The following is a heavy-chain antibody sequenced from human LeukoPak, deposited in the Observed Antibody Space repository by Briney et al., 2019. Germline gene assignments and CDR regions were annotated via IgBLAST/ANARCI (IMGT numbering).Heavy chain of an antibody. CDR3: ASSLVGASGIDDY. CDR2: FDPGDGET. D-gene: IGHD1-26*01. V-gene: IGHV1-24*01. Sequence: ASVKVSCKVSGYTLTELSMHWVRQAPGRGLEWMGGFDPGDGETIYAQKFQGRVTMTEDTSTDTAYMELSSLRSEDTAVYYCASSLVGASGIDDYWGQGTLVTVSS. CDR1: GYTLTELS. J-gene: IGHJ4*02.